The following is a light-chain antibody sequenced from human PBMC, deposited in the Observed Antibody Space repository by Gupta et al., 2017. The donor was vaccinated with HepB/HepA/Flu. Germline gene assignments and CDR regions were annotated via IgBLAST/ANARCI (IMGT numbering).Light chain of an antibody. J-gene: IGKJ5*01. CDR3: MQALQTPLT. CDR1: QHLLYTNGDTY. Sequence: DIVMTQSPLSLTVTPGEPASISCRSSQHLLYTNGDTYLDWYLQRPGHSPQLLIYLGSNRASGVPDRFSGSGSGTDFTLKISRVEAGDVGVYYCMQALQTPLTFGQGTRLDIK. CDR2: LGS. V-gene: IGKV2-28*01.